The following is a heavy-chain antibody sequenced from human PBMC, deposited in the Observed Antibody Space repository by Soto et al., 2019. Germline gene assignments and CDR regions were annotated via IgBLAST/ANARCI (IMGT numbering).Heavy chain of an antibody. V-gene: IGHV3-53*01. J-gene: IGHJ4*02. Sequence: PGGSLRLSCAASGFTVSSNYMSWVRQAPGKGLEWVSVIYSGGSTYYADSVKGRFTISRDNSKNTLYLQMNSLRAEDTAVYYCARGSPPPYCSGGSCYPSIFDYWGQGTLVTVSS. CDR2: IYSGGST. CDR3: ARGSPPPYCSGGSCYPSIFDY. D-gene: IGHD2-15*01. CDR1: GFTVSSNY.